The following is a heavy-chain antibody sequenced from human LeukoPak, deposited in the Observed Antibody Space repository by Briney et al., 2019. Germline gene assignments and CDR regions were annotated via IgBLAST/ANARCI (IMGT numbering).Heavy chain of an antibody. CDR2: ISWNSGSE. J-gene: IGHJ4*01. CDR1: GFSFDDYA. D-gene: IGHD1-1*01. CDR3: AKGGRPDTYGIFDL. V-gene: IGHV3-9*01. Sequence: PGRSLRLSGAASGFSFDDYAMHWLRQAPGKGLQWVSGISWNSGSEGYADSVKGRFTISRDNAKNSLYLQMNSLRAEDTAFYYCAKGGRPDTYGIFDLWGHGTLVTVSS.